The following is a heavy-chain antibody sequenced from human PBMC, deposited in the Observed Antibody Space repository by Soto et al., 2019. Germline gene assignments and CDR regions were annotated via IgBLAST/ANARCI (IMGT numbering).Heavy chain of an antibody. CDR1: GFYFNNYG. CDR2: VSKSDYT. D-gene: IGHD2-2*01. V-gene: IGHV3-21*01. J-gene: IGHJ4*02. CDR3: AREDSIIIPAVSDF. Sequence: GVSLRLSFSVSGFYFNNYGINWVRQPPGKGLEWVSSVSKSDYTYYSDSVKGRFTISRDNAKNSVSLQMNSLRAEDTAVYYCAREDSIIIPAVSDFWGQGTLVTGSS.